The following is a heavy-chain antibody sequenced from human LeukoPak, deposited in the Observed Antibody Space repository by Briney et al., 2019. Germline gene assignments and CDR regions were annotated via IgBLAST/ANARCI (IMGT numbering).Heavy chain of an antibody. CDR1: GYSFTSYW. V-gene: IGHV5-51*01. Sequence: GESLKISCKGSGYSFTSYWIGWVRQMPGKGLEWMGIIYPGDSDTRYSPSFQGQVTISADKSISTAYLQWSSLKASDTAMYYCARHSGYDILTGYLYYYYGMDVWGQGTTVTVSS. J-gene: IGHJ6*02. D-gene: IGHD3-9*01. CDR3: ARHSGYDILTGYLYYYYGMDV. CDR2: IYPGDSDT.